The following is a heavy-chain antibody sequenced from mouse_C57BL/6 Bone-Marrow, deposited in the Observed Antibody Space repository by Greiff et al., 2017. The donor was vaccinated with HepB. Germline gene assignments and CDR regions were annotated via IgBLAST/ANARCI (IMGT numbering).Heavy chain of an antibody. CDR2: ISYDGSN. Sequence: EVKLVESGPGLVKPSQSLSLTCSVTGYSITSGYYWNWIRQFPGNKLEWMGYISYDGSNNYNPSLKNRISITRDTSKNQFFLKLNSVTTEDTATYYCARTVYYGKAMDYWGQGTSVTVSS. CDR1: GYSITSGYY. V-gene: IGHV3-6*01. J-gene: IGHJ4*01. CDR3: ARTVYYGKAMDY. D-gene: IGHD1-1*01.